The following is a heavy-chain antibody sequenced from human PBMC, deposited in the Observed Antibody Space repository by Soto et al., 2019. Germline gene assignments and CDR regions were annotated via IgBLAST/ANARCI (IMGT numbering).Heavy chain of an antibody. CDR3: ARQAAAGPEIYYYYYGMDV. Sequence: QVQLVQSGAEVKKPGSSVKVSCKASGGTFSSYAISWVRQAPGQGLEWMGGIIPIFGTANYAQKFQGRVTITADESTSTAYMELSSLSSEDTAVYYCARQAAAGPEIYYYYYGMDVWGQGTTVTVSS. D-gene: IGHD6-13*01. CDR1: GGTFSSYA. J-gene: IGHJ6*02. V-gene: IGHV1-69*01. CDR2: IIPIFGTA.